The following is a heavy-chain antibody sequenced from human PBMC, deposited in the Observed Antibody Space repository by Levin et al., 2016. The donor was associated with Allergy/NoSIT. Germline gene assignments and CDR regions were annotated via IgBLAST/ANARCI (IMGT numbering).Heavy chain of an antibody. CDR1: GYTFTSYY. V-gene: IGHV1-46*03. D-gene: IGHD6-13*01. CDR2: INPSGDST. J-gene: IGHJ4*02. CDR3: ARANSSNWYYFDY. Sequence: ASVKVSCKASGYTFTSYYMHWVRQAPGQGLEWMGIINPSGDSTSYAQKFQGRVTMTRDTSTSTVYMELRSLKSEDTAVYYCARANSSNWYYFDYWGQGTLVTVSS.